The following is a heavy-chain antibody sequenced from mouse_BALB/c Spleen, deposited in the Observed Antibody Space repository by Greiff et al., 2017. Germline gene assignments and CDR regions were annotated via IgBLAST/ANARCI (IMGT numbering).Heavy chain of an antibody. V-gene: IGHV1-9*01. CDR2: ILPGSGST. CDR3: ARIYYDYGGGFAC. J-gene: IGHJ3*01. CDR1: GYTFSSYW. Sequence: QVQLQQSGAELMKPGASVKISCKATGYTFSSYWIEWVKQRPGHGLEWIGEILPGSGSTNYNEKFKGKATFTADTSSNTAYMQLSSLTSEDSAVYYCARIYYDYGGGFACWGQGTLVTVSA. D-gene: IGHD2-4*01.